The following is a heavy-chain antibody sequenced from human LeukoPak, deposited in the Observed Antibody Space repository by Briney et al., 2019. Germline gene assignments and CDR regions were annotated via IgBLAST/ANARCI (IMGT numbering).Heavy chain of an antibody. CDR2: IYYSGST. V-gene: IGHV4-39*07. D-gene: IGHD3-22*01. Sequence: SETLSLTCTVSGGSISSSSYYWGWIRQPPGKGLEWIGSIYYSGSTYYNPSLKSRVTISVDTSKNQFSLKLSSVTAADTAVYYCASSWTYYYDSSGYYKGKLFDYWGQGTLVTVSS. CDR3: ASSWTYYYDSSGYYKGKLFDY. J-gene: IGHJ4*02. CDR1: GGSISSSSYY.